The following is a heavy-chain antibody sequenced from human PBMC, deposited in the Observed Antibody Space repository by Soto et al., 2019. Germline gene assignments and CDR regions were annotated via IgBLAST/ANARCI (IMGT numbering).Heavy chain of an antibody. Sequence: EVQLLESGGGLVQPGGSLRISCAASGFTFSSYAMSWVRQAPGKGLEWVSAISGSGGSTYYADSVKGRFTISRDNSKNTLYLQMNSLRAEDTAVYYCAKEGDDYYDSSGYYHRAEYFQHWGQGTLVTVSS. CDR2: ISGSGGST. J-gene: IGHJ1*01. CDR1: GFTFSSYA. V-gene: IGHV3-23*01. D-gene: IGHD3-22*01. CDR3: AKEGDDYYDSSGYYHRAEYFQH.